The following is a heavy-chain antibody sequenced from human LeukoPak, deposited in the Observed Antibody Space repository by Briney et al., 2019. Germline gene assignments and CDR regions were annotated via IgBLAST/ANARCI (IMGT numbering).Heavy chain of an antibody. D-gene: IGHD5-18*01. CDR2: IKQDATEK. V-gene: IGHV3-7*04. CDR1: GITFSNYW. CDR3: ARTRSIQLWTFDY. J-gene: IGHJ4*02. Sequence: GGSLRLSCAASGITFSNYWMSCVRQAPGKGLEWVANIKQDATEKYYVDSVKGRFTISRDNARNSLYLQMNSLRAEDTAVYYCARTRSIQLWTFDYWGQGALVTVSS.